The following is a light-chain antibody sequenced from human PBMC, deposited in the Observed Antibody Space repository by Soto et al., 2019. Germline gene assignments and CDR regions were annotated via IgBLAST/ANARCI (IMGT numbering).Light chain of an antibody. Sequence: QSALTQPASVSGSPGQSITVSCTGTSSDVGGYNYVSWYQQHPGKAPRLMIYDVTNRPSGVSNRFSGSKSGNTASLTISGLHDEEEDDHYCSSYRRGSNYVCGTAT. V-gene: IGLV2-14*01. CDR3: SSYRRGSNYV. CDR2: DVT. J-gene: IGLJ1*01. CDR1: SSDVGGYNY.